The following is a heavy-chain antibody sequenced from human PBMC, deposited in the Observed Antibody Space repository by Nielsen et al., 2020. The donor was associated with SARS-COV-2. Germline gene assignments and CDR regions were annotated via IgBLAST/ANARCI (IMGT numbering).Heavy chain of an antibody. CDR1: GFTCNSYW. J-gene: IGHJ4*02. CDR2: INNDGSST. D-gene: IGHD2-15*01. Sequence: GESLKISCAASGFTCNSYWMHWVRRGPGRGLVWVSRINNDGSSTSYADSVKGRFTISRDNAKNTLWLEMNSLRVDDTAVYYCVGDTGGRWGELWGQGTLVTVSS. CDR3: VGDTGGRWGEL. V-gene: IGHV3-74*01.